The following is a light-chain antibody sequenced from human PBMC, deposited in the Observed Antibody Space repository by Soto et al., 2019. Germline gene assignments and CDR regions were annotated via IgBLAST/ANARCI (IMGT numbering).Light chain of an antibody. J-gene: IGKJ2*01. V-gene: IGKV1-5*03. CDR1: QSVNSW. CDR2: KAS. Sequence: DIQMTQSPSTLSASVGDRVTITCRASQSVNSWLAWYQQKPGKAPDLLIYKASILESWVPSRFSGSGSGTEFTLTISRLQPEDFATYYCQQYYTEGAFGQGTKLEIK. CDR3: QQYYTEGA.